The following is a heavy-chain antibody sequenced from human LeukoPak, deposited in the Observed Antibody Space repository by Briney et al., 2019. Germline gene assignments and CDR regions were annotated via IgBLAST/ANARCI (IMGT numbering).Heavy chain of an antibody. D-gene: IGHD3-10*01. Sequence: KASETLSLTCTVSGGSISSYYWSWIRQPPGKGLEWIGYIYYSGSTNYNPSLKSRVTISVDTSKNQFSLKLSSATAADTAVHYCARTESLVRGVGRVRAFDIWGQGTMVTVSS. CDR1: GGSISSYY. J-gene: IGHJ3*02. V-gene: IGHV4-59*01. CDR3: ARTESLVRGVGRVRAFDI. CDR2: IYYSGST.